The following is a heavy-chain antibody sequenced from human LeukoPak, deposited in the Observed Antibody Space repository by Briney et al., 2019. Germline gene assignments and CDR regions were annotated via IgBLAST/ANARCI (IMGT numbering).Heavy chain of an antibody. CDR2: IIPILGIA. Sequence: AVKVSCKASGGTFSSYAISWVRQAPGQGLEWMGGIIPILGIANYAQKFQGRVKITADKSTSTAYMELSSLSSEDTAVYNCARFEESDYYYGIDVWGQGTTVTVSS. CDR3: ARFEESDYYYGIDV. J-gene: IGHJ6*02. V-gene: IGHV1-69*10. CDR1: GGTFSSYA. D-gene: IGHD3-9*01.